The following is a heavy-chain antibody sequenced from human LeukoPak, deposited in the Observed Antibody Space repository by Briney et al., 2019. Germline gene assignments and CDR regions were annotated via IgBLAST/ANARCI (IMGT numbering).Heavy chain of an antibody. D-gene: IGHD3-22*01. CDR3: ARGWGYYYDSSGYYYHPLDY. J-gene: IGHJ4*02. V-gene: IGHV4-61*01. Sequence: SETLSLTCTVSGGSISSGSYYWSWIRQPPGKGLEWIGYIYYSGSTNYNPSLKSRATISVDTSKNQFSLKLSSVTAADTAVYYCARGWGYYYDSSGYYYHPLDYWGQGTPVTVSS. CDR1: GGSISSGSYY. CDR2: IYYSGST.